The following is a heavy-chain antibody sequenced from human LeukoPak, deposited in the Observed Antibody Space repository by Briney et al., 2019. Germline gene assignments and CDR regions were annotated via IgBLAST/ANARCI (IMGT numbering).Heavy chain of an antibody. D-gene: IGHD6-19*01. Sequence: ASETLSLTCTVSGGSISSGSYYWSWIRQPAGKGLEWIGRIYTSGSTNYNPSLKSRVTISVDTSKNQFSLKLSSVTAADTAVYYCARDSSGWYTPHWGQGTLVTVSS. CDR3: ARDSSGWYTPH. J-gene: IGHJ4*02. V-gene: IGHV4-61*02. CDR1: GGSISSGSYY. CDR2: IYTSGST.